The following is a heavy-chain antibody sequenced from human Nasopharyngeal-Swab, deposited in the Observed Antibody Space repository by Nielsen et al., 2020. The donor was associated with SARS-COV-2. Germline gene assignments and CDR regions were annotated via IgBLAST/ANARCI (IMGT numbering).Heavy chain of an antibody. V-gene: IGHV4-39*01. CDR3: ASISGSYTPDY. D-gene: IGHD1-26*01. CDR1: GGPISSSSYY. CDR2: TYYSGST. Sequence: SDTLSLTCTVSGGPISSSSYYWGWIRQPPGKGLEWIGSTYYSGSTYYNPSLKSRVTISVDTSKNQFSLKLSSVTAADTAVYYCASISGSYTPDYWGQGTLVTVSS. J-gene: IGHJ4*02.